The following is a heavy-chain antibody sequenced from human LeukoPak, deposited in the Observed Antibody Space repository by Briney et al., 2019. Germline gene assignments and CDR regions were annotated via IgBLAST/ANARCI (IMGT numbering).Heavy chain of an antibody. J-gene: IGHJ4*02. CDR3: AKDRADFWSGYYSGTLDY. D-gene: IGHD3-3*01. CDR1: GFTFSSYG. V-gene: IGHV3-33*06. Sequence: GWSLRLSCAASGFTFSSYGMHWVRQAPGKGLEWVAVIWYDGSNKYYADSVKGRFTISRDNSKNTLYLQMNSLRAEDTAVYYCAKDRADFWSGYYSGTLDYWGQGTLVTVSS. CDR2: IWYDGSNK.